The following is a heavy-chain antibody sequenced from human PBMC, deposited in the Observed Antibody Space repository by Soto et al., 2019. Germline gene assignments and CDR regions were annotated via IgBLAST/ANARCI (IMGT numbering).Heavy chain of an antibody. Sequence: QVQLVQSGAEVKKPGASVNVSCRASGYTFNCFAIHWLRQAPGQSLEWLGWINPDNGQTKYSQRFQGRVTITRDTSATTAYMALSSLKSEDTAGFYCARGLRARLKHFDNWGQGTLVTVSS. J-gene: IGHJ4*02. CDR1: GYTFNCFA. CDR3: ARGLRARLKHFDN. D-gene: IGHD2-15*01. V-gene: IGHV1-3*01. CDR2: INPDNGQT.